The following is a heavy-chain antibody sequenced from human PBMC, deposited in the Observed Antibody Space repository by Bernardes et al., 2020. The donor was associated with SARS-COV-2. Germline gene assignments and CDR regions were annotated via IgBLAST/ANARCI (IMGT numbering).Heavy chain of an antibody. CDR1: GFTFSSYA. D-gene: IGHD6-19*01. V-gene: IGHV3-23*01. J-gene: IGHJ4*02. CDR2: ISGSGGST. CDR3: AKGGSSGWYSFFDY. Sequence: GGSLRLSCAASGFTFSSYAMSWVRQAPGKGLEWVSGISGSGGSTYYADSVKGRFTLSRDNSKNTLYLQMNSVRAEDTAVYYCAKGGSSGWYSFFDYWGQGTLVTVSS.